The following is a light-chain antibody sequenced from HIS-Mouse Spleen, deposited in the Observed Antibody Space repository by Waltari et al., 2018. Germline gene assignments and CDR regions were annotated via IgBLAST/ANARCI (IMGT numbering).Light chain of an antibody. J-gene: IGLJ1*01. CDR1: RSDVGGYNY. CDR2: DVS. CDR3: SSYTSSSTYV. Sequence: QSALTQPASVSGSPGQSITISCTGTRSDVGGYNYVSRYQQHPGKAPKLMIYDVSNRPSGVSNRFSGSKSGNTASLTISGLQAEDEADYYCSSYTSSSTYVFGTGTKVTVL. V-gene: IGLV2-14*03.